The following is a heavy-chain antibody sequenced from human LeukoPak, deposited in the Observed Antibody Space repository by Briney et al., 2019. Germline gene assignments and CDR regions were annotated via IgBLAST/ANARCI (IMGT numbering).Heavy chain of an antibody. CDR1: GGSMTSNTYY. CDR3: ARDRLDIVVFPPSKQRRYMDV. V-gene: IGHV4-39*07. D-gene: IGHD2-15*01. CDR2: IFYSGST. Sequence: SETLSLTCTVSGGSMTSNTYYWRWIRQPPGKGLEWIGSIFYSGSTYYNSSLKSRVTISVDTSKNQFSLKLSSVTAADTAVYYCARDRLDIVVFPPSKQRRYMDVWGKGTTVTVSS. J-gene: IGHJ6*03.